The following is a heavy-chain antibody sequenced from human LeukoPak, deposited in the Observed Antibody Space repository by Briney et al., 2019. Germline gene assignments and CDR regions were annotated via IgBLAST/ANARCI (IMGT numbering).Heavy chain of an antibody. CDR3: ARDPGATVFQYTWLDP. CDR1: GYTFTNYG. D-gene: IGHD3-9*01. CDR2: ISGYNGNT. Sequence: ASVKVSCKASGYTFTNYGISWVRQAPGQGLEWMGWISGYNGNTNYAQKLQGRVTMTTDTSTNTAYMELRSLRSDDTAVYYCARDPGATVFQYTWLDPWGQGTLVTVSS. V-gene: IGHV1-18*01. J-gene: IGHJ5*02.